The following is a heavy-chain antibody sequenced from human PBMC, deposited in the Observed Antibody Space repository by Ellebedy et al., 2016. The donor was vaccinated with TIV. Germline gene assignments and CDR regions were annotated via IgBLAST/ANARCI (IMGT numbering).Heavy chain of an antibody. V-gene: IGHV1-18*04. CDR1: GYTFTSFG. D-gene: IGHD2-15*01. J-gene: IGHJ4*02. CDR2: ISAYNGNT. Sequence: ASVKVSCKASGYTFTSFGITWVRQAPGQGLEWMGWISAYNGNTNYVQKLQGRVAMTTDTSTSTAYMELRSLRSDDTAVYYCARVIGLRDCSGDICSPPPPLDHWGQGALVTVSS. CDR3: ARVIGLRDCSGDICSPPPPLDH.